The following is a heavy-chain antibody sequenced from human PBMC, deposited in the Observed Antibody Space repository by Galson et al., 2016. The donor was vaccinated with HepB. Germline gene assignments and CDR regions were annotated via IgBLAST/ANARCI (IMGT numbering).Heavy chain of an antibody. Sequence: ETLSLTCTVSGGSISSYYWSWIRQPPGKGPEWIGFIYYIGSTNYNSTLKSRVTISVDTSKNQFSLELTSVTAADTAVYYCGRGASYLDFWGQGKLVTVSS. CDR2: IYYIGST. V-gene: IGHV4-59*01. CDR3: GRGASYLDF. J-gene: IGHJ4*02. CDR1: GGSISSYY.